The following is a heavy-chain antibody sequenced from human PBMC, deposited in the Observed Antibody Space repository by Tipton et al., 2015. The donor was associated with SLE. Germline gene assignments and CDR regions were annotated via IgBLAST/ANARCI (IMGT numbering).Heavy chain of an antibody. Sequence: TLSLTCTVSGDSISSGDCYWSWIRQPAGKGLEWIGHIYTTGSTNYNPSLKSRIVISVDTSKNQFSLTLNSVTAADTAVYYCARDRPAYCGADCYSAVDPWGQGTLVTVSS. CDR2: IYTTGST. J-gene: IGHJ5*02. CDR1: GDSISSGDCY. D-gene: IGHD2-21*01. CDR3: ARDRPAYCGADCYSAVDP. V-gene: IGHV4-61*09.